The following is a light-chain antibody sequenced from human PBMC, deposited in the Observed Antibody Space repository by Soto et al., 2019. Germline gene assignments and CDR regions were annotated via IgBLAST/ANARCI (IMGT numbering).Light chain of an antibody. V-gene: IGKV1-5*01. CDR1: QTISSW. Sequence: DIQMTQSPSTLSGSVGDRVTITCRASQTISSWLAWYQQKPGKAPKILISDASILENGVPSRFSGTGSGTEFTLTISNLQPDDFATYFCQQYNSFSLITFGQGTRWRL. CDR3: QQYNSFSLIT. J-gene: IGKJ5*01. CDR2: DAS.